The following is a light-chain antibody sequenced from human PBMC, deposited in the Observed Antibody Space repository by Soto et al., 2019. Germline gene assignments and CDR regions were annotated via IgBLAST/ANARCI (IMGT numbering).Light chain of an antibody. CDR2: DAS. CDR1: QSVSSY. V-gene: IGKV3-20*01. J-gene: IGKJ1*01. CDR3: QQYFTAPQT. Sequence: EIVLTQSPGTLSLSPGERATLSCRASQSVSSYLAWYQQKPGQAPRLLIYDASTRATGIPPRFSGGGSGTEFTVTISRLEPEDFAVYYCQQYFTAPQTFGQGTKVDIK.